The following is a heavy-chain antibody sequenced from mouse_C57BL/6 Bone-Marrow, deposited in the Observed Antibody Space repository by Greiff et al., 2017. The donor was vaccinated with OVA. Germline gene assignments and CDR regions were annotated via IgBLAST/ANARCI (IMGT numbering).Heavy chain of an antibody. CDR3: SFLLRLDY. D-gene: IGHD1-2*01. J-gene: IGHJ2*01. CDR2: IDPENGDT. CDR1: GFNIKDDY. V-gene: IGHV14-4*01. Sequence: EVQLQQSGAELVRPGASVKLSCTASGFNIKDDYMHWVKQRPEQGLEWIGWIDPENGDTEYASKFQGKATITADTSSNTAYLQLSSLTSEYTAVYYCSFLLRLDYWGQGTTLTVSS.